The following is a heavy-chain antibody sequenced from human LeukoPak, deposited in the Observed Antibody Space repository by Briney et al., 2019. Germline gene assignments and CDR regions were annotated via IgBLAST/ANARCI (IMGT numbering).Heavy chain of an antibody. Sequence: SETLPLTCTVSGGSISSGGYYWSWIRQHPGKGLEWIGYIYYSGSTYYNPSLKSRVTISVDTSKNQFSLKLSSVTAADTAVYYCARGGVMEPTPVWFDPWGQGTLVTVSS. CDR1: GGSISSGGYY. CDR3: ARGGVMEPTPVWFDP. V-gene: IGHV4-31*03. J-gene: IGHJ5*02. CDR2: IYYSGST. D-gene: IGHD3-16*01.